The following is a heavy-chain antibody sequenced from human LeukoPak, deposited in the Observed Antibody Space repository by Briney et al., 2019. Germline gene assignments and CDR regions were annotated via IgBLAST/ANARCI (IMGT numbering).Heavy chain of an antibody. CDR2: INPGDSDT. V-gene: IGHV5-51*01. Sequence: GESLKISCKGSGYSFTTSWIGWVRQMPGKGLEWMGIINPGDSDTRYSPSFQGQVTISADKSTSTAYLQWNSLKASDTAIYYCATYAGTSSKYFQHWGHGTLVTVSS. J-gene: IGHJ1*01. CDR1: GYSFTTSW. CDR3: ATYAGTSSKYFQH. D-gene: IGHD3-10*01.